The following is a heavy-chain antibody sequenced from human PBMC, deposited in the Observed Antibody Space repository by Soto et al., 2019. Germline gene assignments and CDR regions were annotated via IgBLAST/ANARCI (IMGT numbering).Heavy chain of an antibody. J-gene: IGHJ3*02. V-gene: IGHV1-58*02. CDR1: GFTFTSSA. CDR3: ATTERILPTVTNDAFDI. CDR2: IVVGSGNT. D-gene: IGHD4-17*01. Sequence: SVKVSCKASGFTFTSSAMQWVRQARGQRLEWIGWIVVGSGNTNYAQKFQERVTITRDMSTSTAYMELSSLRSEDTAVYYCATTERILPTVTNDAFDIWGQGTMVTVSS.